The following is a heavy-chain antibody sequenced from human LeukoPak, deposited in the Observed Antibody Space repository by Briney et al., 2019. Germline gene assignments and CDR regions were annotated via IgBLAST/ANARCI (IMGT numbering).Heavy chain of an antibody. V-gene: IGHV1-69*13. D-gene: IGHD3-22*01. Sequence: ASVKVSCKASGGTFSSYAISWVRQAPGQGLEWMGGIIPIFGTANYAQKFQGRVTITADESTSTAYMELRSLRSEDTAVYYCARDNDSSGYYFHYFDYWGQGTLVTVSS. CDR1: GGTFSSYA. J-gene: IGHJ4*02. CDR3: ARDNDSSGYYFHYFDY. CDR2: IIPIFGTA.